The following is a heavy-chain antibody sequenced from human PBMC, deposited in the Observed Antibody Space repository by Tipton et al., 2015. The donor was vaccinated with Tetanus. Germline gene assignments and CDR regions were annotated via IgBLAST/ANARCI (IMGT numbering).Heavy chain of an antibody. CDR2: IFHTGGA. V-gene: IGHV4-30-2*02. J-gene: IGHJ4*02. CDR3: AGVTAQRSELYFDH. CDR1: GGSVNSDDYY. D-gene: IGHD2/OR15-2a*01. Sequence: TLSLTCTVSGGSVNSDDYYWTWIRQHPGKGLDWIGYIFHTGGADYNPSLKSRVTISMDSSKNQISLQLTSVTAADTAVYFRAGVTAQRSELYFDHWGQVSLVSVSS.